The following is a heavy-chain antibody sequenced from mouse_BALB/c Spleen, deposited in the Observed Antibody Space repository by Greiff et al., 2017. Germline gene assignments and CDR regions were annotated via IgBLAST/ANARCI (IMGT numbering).Heavy chain of an antibody. V-gene: IGHV14-3*02. CDR3: ARESGSSYWFAY. CDR2: IDPANGNT. J-gene: IGHJ3*01. Sequence: EVQLQQSGAELVKPGASVKLSCTASGFNIKDTYMHWVKQRPEQGLEWIGRIDPANGNTKYDPKFQGKATITADTSSNTAYLQLSSLTSEDTAVYYCARESGSSYWFAYWGQGTLVTVSA. CDR1: GFNIKDTY. D-gene: IGHD1-1*01.